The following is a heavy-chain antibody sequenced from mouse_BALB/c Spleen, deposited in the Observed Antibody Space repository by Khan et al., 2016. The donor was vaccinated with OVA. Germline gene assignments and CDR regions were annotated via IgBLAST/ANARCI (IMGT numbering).Heavy chain of an antibody. CDR3: ARPSTTEYDYAMGV. CDR2: ISYGGGGD. V-gene: IGHV5-12-2*01. CDR1: GFTFSSYT. Sequence: VQLKESGGGLVQPGGSLKLSCAASGFTFSSYTMSWVRQTPEKRLEWVAYISYGGGGDYYPDTVRGRFTISRDKAKSNLYLQMSRLQTEDTAMYYCARPSTTEYDYAMGVWGQGTTVTVSS. D-gene: IGHD1-1*01. J-gene: IGHJ4*01.